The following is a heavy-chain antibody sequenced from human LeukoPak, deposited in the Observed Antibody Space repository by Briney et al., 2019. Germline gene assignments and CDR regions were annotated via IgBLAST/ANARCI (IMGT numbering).Heavy chain of an antibody. V-gene: IGHV4-39*07. CDR3: ARDRFGSGSYGPSFDY. D-gene: IGHD3-10*01. Sequence: PSEPLSLTCNVSGGSISSSSYYWGWIRQPPGKGVEWIGSIYFSGRTYYNMSLKSRVTISIDTSKNQFSLKVNSVTAADTAVYYCARDRFGSGSYGPSFDYWGQGTLVTVSS. J-gene: IGHJ4*02. CDR1: GGSISSSSYY. CDR2: IYFSGRT.